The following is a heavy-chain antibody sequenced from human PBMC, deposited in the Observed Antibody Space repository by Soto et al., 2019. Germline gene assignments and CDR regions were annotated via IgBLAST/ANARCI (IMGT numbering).Heavy chain of an antibody. J-gene: IGHJ3*02. Sequence: QSQTLSLTCAISGDSVSSNSAAWNWIRQSPSRGLEWLGRTYYRSKWYNDYAVSVKSRITINPDTSKNQFSLQLNSVTPEDTAVYYCARGRNVITGTTVRAFDIWGQGTMVTVSS. CDR1: GDSVSSNSAA. D-gene: IGHD1-7*01. V-gene: IGHV6-1*01. CDR2: TYYRSKWYN. CDR3: ARGRNVITGTTVRAFDI.